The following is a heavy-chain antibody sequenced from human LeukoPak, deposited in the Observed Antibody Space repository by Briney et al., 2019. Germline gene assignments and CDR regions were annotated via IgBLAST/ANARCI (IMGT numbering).Heavy chain of an antibody. CDR1: GFTFSSYA. CDR3: AKSYAREGEFDY. CDR2: ISGSGGTT. J-gene: IGHJ4*02. V-gene: IGHV3-23*01. Sequence: PGGSLRLSCAASGFTFSSYAMSWVRQAPGKGLEWVSGISGSGGTTYYADSVKGRFTISRDNSKNTLYLQMNSLRAEDTAVYYCAKSYAREGEFDYWGQGTLVTVSS. D-gene: IGHD3-16*01.